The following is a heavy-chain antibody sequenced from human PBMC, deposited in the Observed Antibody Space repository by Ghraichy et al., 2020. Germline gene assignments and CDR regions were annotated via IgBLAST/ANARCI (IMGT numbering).Heavy chain of an antibody. D-gene: IGHD3-3*01. Sequence: GGSLRLSCAASGFTFSSYAMSWVRQAPGKGLEWVSTVSGSGGNTYYADSVKGRFTISRDNSKNTLYLQMNTLRAEDTAVFYCAKGRKYIDFWSGDSKDGMDVWGHGTTVTVSS. CDR3: AKGRKYIDFWSGDSKDGMDV. CDR2: VSGSGGNT. J-gene: IGHJ6*02. V-gene: IGHV3-23*01. CDR1: GFTFSSYA.